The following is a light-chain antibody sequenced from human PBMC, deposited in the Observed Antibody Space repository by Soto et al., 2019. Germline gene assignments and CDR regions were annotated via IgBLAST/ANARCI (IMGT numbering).Light chain of an antibody. CDR3: QQSYTIPRT. J-gene: IGKJ1*01. Sequence: DIQMTHSPSSLSASVGDRVTITCRASQSIANSLNWYQVKPWKAPKLLIYSASTLQNGSPSRFSGSGSGTDFTLTISSLQPEDFATYYCQQSYTIPRTFGQGTMVEIK. CDR2: SAS. V-gene: IGKV1-39*01. CDR1: QSIANS.